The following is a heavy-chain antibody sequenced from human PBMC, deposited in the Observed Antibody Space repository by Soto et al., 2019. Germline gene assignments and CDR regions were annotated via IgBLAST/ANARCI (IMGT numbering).Heavy chain of an antibody. CDR3: ARVAMWLQFYYYYYGMDV. CDR2: IIPIFGTA. D-gene: IGHD5-12*01. CDR1: GGTFSSYA. V-gene: IGHV1-69*01. Sequence: QVQLVQSGAEVKKPGSSVKVSCKASGGTFSSYAISWVRQAPGQGLEWMGGIIPIFGTANYAQKFQGRVTITADESTSTAYMELSSLRSEDTAVYYCARVAMWLQFYYYYYGMDVWGQGTTVTVSS. J-gene: IGHJ6*02.